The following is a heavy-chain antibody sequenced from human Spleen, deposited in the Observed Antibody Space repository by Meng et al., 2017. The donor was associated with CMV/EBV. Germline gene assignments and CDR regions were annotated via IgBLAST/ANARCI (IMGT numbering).Heavy chain of an antibody. Sequence: GGSLRLSCAASGFSFSTYEMNWVRQAPGKGPQWVSYISSSGTTRNYADSVKGRFTVSRDNAKNSLYLEMSSLRAEDTAVYYCARGRRSYDGTGSPGYWGQGTLVTVSS. J-gene: IGHJ4*02. CDR2: ISSSGTTR. CDR3: ARGRRSYDGTGSPGY. CDR1: GFSFSTYE. D-gene: IGHD3-22*01. V-gene: IGHV3-48*03.